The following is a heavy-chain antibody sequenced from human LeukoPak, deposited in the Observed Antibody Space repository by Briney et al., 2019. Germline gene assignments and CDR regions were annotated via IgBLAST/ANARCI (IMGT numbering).Heavy chain of an antibody. J-gene: IGHJ6*02. Sequence: SETLSLTCTVSGGSISSGGYYWSWIRQHPGKGLEWIGYIYYSGSTYYNPSLKSRITISVDTSKNQFSLKLSSVTAADTAVYYCARLGDYVDYGMDVWGQGTTVTVSS. CDR2: IYYSGST. CDR3: ARLGDYVDYGMDV. V-gene: IGHV4-31*03. CDR1: GGSISSGGYY. D-gene: IGHD4-17*01.